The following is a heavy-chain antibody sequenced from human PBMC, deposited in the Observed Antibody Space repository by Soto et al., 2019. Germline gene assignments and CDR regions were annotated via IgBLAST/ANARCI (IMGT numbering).Heavy chain of an antibody. CDR2: ISSSSSYI. CDR1: GFTFSSYS. V-gene: IGHV3-21*01. Sequence: EVQLVESGGGLVKPGGSLRLSCAASGFTFSSYSMNWVRQAPGKGLEWVSSISSSSSYIYYADSVKGRFTISTDNAKNSLYLQMNSLRAEATAVYYCARDLGDWSGYSVDYWGQGTLVTVSS. CDR3: ARDLGDWSGYSVDY. D-gene: IGHD3-3*01. J-gene: IGHJ4*02.